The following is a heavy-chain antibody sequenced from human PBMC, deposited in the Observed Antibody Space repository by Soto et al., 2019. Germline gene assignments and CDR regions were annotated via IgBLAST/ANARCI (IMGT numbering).Heavy chain of an antibody. D-gene: IGHD1-26*01. Sequence: SETLSLTCTISGGSISVYYWSWVRQPPGHELEWIGYIYASGSPYYNPSLRSRVTISADTSKNQISLKLTSPTAADTAVYYWARGVGSSPPRYWGRGTLVTVSS. CDR1: GGSISVYY. J-gene: IGHJ4*02. V-gene: IGHV4-59*01. CDR3: ARGVGSSPPRY. CDR2: IYASGSP.